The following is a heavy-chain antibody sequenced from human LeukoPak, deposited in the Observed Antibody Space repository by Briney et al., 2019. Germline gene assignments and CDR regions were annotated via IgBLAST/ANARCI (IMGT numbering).Heavy chain of an antibody. J-gene: IGHJ4*02. Sequence: SETLSLTCDVYSGSFGGYYWSWIRQPPGKGLEWIGEINHSGSTSYNPSLKSRVTISVDTSKNQFSLKLNSVTAADTAVYYCARTRAYGGRPDYWGQGTLVTVSS. CDR2: INHSGST. D-gene: IGHD4-23*01. CDR1: SGSFGGYY. V-gene: IGHV4-34*01. CDR3: ARTRAYGGRPDY.